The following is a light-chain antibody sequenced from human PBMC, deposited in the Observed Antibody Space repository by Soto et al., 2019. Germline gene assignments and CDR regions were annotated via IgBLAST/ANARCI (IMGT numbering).Light chain of an antibody. CDR1: QSVSSS. CDR2: GAS. J-gene: IGKJ1*01. CDR3: QQYKNWPWT. Sequence: EIVMTQSPATLSVSPGERATLSCRTSQSVSSSLAWYQQKPGQAPSLLIYGASTRATGIPARFSGSGSGTEFTLTISSPQSEDCAVYYCQQYKNWPWTFGQGTKVDIK. V-gene: IGKV3-15*01.